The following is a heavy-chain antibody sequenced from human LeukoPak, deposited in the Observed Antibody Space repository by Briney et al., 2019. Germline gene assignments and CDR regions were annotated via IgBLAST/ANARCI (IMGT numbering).Heavy chain of an antibody. J-gene: IGHJ5*02. CDR3: AREVGYCSSTSCLNWFDP. CDR2: ISYDGSNK. Sequence: GRSLRLSCAASGFTFSSYAMPWVRQAPGKGLEWVAVISYDGSNKYYADSVKGRFTISRDNSKNTLYLQMNSLRAEDTAVYYCAREVGYCSSTSCLNWFDPWGQGTLVTVSS. V-gene: IGHV3-30-3*01. D-gene: IGHD2-2*01. CDR1: GFTFSSYA.